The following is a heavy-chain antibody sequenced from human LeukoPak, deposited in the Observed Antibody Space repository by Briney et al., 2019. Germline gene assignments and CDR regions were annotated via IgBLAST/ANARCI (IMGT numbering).Heavy chain of an antibody. Sequence: SETLSLTCSVYGGSISSYYWSWIRQPPGKGLEWIGYIYYSGSTNYNPSLKSRVTISVDTSKNQFSLKLSSVTAADTAVYYCARVGGYSSGPEPSFDYWGQGTLVTVSS. CDR2: IYYSGST. CDR3: ARVGGYSSGPEPSFDY. V-gene: IGHV4-59*01. CDR1: GGSISSYY. D-gene: IGHD6-19*01. J-gene: IGHJ4*02.